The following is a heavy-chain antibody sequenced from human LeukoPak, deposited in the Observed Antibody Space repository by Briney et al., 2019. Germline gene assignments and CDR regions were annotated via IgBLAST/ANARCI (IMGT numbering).Heavy chain of an antibody. CDR3: AKDVRSDYFDY. V-gene: IGHV3-23*01. Sequence: HPGGSLRLSCAASGFTVSSNYMSWVRQAPGKGLEWVSAISGSGGSTYYADSVKGRFTISRDNSKNTLYLQMNSLRAEDTAVYYCAKDVRSDYFDYWGQGTLVTVSS. J-gene: IGHJ4*02. CDR1: GFTVSSNY. CDR2: ISGSGGST.